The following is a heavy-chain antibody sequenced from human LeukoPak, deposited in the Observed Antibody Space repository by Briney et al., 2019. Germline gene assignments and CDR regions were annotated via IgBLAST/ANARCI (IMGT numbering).Heavy chain of an antibody. CDR1: GYTFTSYD. CDR2: MNPNSGNT. Sequence: SAKVSCKASGYTFTSYDINWVRQATGQGLEWMGGMNPNSGNTGYAQKFQGRVTITRHTSISTAYMELSSLRSEDTAVYYCARGPYYDILTGYLLDYWGQGTLVTVSS. CDR3: ARGPYYDILTGYLLDY. D-gene: IGHD3-9*01. V-gene: IGHV1-8*01. J-gene: IGHJ4*02.